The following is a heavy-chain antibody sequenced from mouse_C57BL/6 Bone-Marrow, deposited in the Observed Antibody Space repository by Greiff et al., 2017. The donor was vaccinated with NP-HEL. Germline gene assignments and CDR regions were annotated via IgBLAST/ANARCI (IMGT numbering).Heavy chain of an antibody. J-gene: IGHJ4*01. CDR3: ARRGSSQYYYAMDY. CDR2: IYPGGGYT. D-gene: IGHD1-1*01. Sequence: VQLQQSGAELVRPGTSVKMSCKASGYTFTHYWIGWAKQRPGHGLEWIGDIYPGGGYTNYNEKFKGQATLSADKSSSTAYMQFSSLTSEDSAIDYCARRGSSQYYYAMDYWGQGTSVTVSA. CDR1: GYTFTHYW. V-gene: IGHV1-63*01.